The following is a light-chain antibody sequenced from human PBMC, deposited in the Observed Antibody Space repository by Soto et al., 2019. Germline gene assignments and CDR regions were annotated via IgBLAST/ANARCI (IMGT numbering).Light chain of an antibody. CDR1: KSVSNS. CDR3: QHYNEWPLT. Sequence: TVMTQSPATLSESQGERATLSCRARKSVSNSLAWYQQKPGQAPRLLIYGAAARATGIPARFSGSGFGTEFTLTISSLQSEDSAVYYCQHYNEWPLTFGGGTKVEIK. J-gene: IGKJ4*01. CDR2: GAA. V-gene: IGKV3-15*01.